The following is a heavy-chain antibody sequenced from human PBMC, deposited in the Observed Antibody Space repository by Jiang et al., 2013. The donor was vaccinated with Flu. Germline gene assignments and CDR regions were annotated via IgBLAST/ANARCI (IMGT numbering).Heavy chain of an antibody. J-gene: IGHJ1*01. Sequence: LLKPSETLSLTCAVYGGSFSGYYWSWIRQPPGKGLEWIGEINHSGSTNYNPSFKSRVTISVDTSKNQFSLKLSSVTAADTAVYYCARGATVTTWVAEYFQHWGQGTLVTVSS. CDR2: INHSGST. CDR1: GGSFSGYY. CDR3: ARGATVTTWVAEYFQH. D-gene: IGHD4-17*01. V-gene: IGHV4-34*01.